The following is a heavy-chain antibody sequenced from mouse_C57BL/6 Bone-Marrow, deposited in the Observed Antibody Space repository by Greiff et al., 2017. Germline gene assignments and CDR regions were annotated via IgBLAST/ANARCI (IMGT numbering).Heavy chain of an antibody. CDR1: CYTFTDSY. J-gene: IGHJ4*01. D-gene: IGHD1-1*01. V-gene: IGHV1-26*01. CDR3: ARWRYYGSSYYYYAMDY. Sequence: VHLPQPGPALVKPGASVKLSCTASCYTFTDSYMNWVKQIHGKSLEWIVDINPNNGGTSYNQKFKGKATLTVDKSSSTAYMELRSLTSEDSAVYYCARWRYYGSSYYYYAMDYWGQGTSVTVSS. CDR2: INPNNGGT.